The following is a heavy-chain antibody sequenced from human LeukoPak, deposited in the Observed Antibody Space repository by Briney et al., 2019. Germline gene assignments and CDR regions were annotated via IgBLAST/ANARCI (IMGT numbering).Heavy chain of an antibody. V-gene: IGHV3-21*01. Sequence: GGSLRLSCAASGFTFSSYSANWVRQAPGKGLEWVSSISSSSSYIYYADSVKGRFTISRDNAKNSLYLQMNSLRAEDTAVYYCARGAGRPIVVSAKAFYYYYMDVWGKRTTVTISS. CDR3: ARGAGRPIVVSAKAFYYYYMDV. CDR1: GFTFSSYS. CDR2: ISSSSSYI. D-gene: IGHD2-2*01. J-gene: IGHJ6*03.